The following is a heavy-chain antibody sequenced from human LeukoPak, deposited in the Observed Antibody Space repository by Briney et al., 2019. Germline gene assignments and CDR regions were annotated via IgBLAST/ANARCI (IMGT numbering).Heavy chain of an antibody. Sequence: GGSLRLSCAASGFTFSSYEMNWVRQAPGKGLVWVSRINSDGSSTYYADSVKGRFTISRDNAKSTLYLQMNSLRAEDTAVYYCAREGVRVVDLDYWGQGILVTVSS. CDR2: INSDGSST. J-gene: IGHJ4*02. CDR3: AREGVRVVDLDY. CDR1: GFTFSSYE. V-gene: IGHV3-74*01. D-gene: IGHD3-3*01.